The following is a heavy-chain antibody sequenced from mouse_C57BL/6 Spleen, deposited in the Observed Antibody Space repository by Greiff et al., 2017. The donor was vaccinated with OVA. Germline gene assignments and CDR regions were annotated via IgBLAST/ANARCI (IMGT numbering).Heavy chain of an antibody. CDR2: ISYDGSN. CDR1: GYSITSGYY. V-gene: IGHV3-6*01. D-gene: IGHD2-4*01. CDR3: ARGGLRREGFDY. Sequence: EVQLQESGPGLVKPSQSLSLTCSVTGYSITSGYYWNWIRQFPGNKLEWMGYISYDGSNKYNPSLKNRISITRDTSKNQFFLKLNSVTTEDTATYYCARGGLRREGFDYWGQGPTLTVSS. J-gene: IGHJ2*01.